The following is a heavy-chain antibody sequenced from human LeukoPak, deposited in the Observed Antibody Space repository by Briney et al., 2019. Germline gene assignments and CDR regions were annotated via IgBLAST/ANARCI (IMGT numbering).Heavy chain of an antibody. Sequence: SQTLSLTCTVSGGSISSGDYYWSWIRQPPGKGLEWIGYIYYSGSTYHNPSLKSRVTISVDTSKNQFSLKLSSVTAADTAVYYCARGLTRGDFWSGYSYYYGMDVWGQGTTVTVSS. J-gene: IGHJ6*02. CDR2: IYYSGST. D-gene: IGHD3-3*01. V-gene: IGHV4-30-4*01. CDR3: ARGLTRGDFWSGYSYYYGMDV. CDR1: GGSISSGDYY.